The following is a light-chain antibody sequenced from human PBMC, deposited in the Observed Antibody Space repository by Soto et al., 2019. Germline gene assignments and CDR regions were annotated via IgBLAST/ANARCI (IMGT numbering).Light chain of an antibody. Sequence: QSVLTRPASVSGSPGQPITISCTGTSSDVGIYDLVSWYQHFPGKAPKLMIYEVNKRPSGVSNRFSGSKSGSTASLTISGLQADDEADYYCCSYTRSGSFVFGTGTKVT. CDR3: CSYTRSGSFV. J-gene: IGLJ1*01. CDR1: SSDVGIYDL. CDR2: EVN. V-gene: IGLV2-23*02.